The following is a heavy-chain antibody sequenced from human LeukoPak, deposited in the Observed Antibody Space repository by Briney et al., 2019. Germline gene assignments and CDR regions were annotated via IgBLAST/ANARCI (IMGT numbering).Heavy chain of an antibody. J-gene: IGHJ4*02. CDR2: IKSKTDGGTT. CDR3: TTGPYDYGSGTYYH. CDR1: GFTFSNAW. V-gene: IGHV3-15*01. D-gene: IGHD3-10*01. Sequence: GGSLRLSCAASGFTFSNAWMSWVRQAPGKGLEWVGRIKSKTDGGTTDYGAPVKGRFTISRDDSKNTLYVQMNSLNTEDTAVYYCTTGPYDYGSGTYYHWGQGTLVTVSS.